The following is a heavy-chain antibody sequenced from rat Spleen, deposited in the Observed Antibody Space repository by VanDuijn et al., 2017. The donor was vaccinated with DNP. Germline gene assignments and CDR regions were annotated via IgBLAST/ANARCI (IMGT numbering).Heavy chain of an antibody. CDR2: IRYDGGGT. J-gene: IGHJ2*01. CDR1: GFTFSDYY. D-gene: IGHD4-3*01. V-gene: IGHV5-22*01. CDR3: VRWNSGHFDY. Sequence: EVQLVESGGDLVQPGRSLKLFCAASGFTFSDYYMAWFRQAPTKGLEWVAYIRYDGGGTKYGDSVRGRFTISRDNAKNTLYLQMNSLRSEDMATYYCVRWNSGHFDYWGQGVMVTVSS.